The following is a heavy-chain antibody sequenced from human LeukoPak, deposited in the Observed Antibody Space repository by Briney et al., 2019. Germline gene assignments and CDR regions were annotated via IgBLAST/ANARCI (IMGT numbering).Heavy chain of an antibody. Sequence: ASVKVSCKASGYTFTGYYMHWVRQAPGQGLEWMGWINPNSGGTNYAQKFQGWVTMTRDTSISTAYMELSRLRSDDTAVYYCARSLSLILTGARENWLDPWGQGTLVTVSS. CDR3: ARSLSLILTGARENWLDP. D-gene: IGHD3-9*01. J-gene: IGHJ5*02. CDR1: GYTFTGYY. CDR2: INPNSGGT. V-gene: IGHV1-2*04.